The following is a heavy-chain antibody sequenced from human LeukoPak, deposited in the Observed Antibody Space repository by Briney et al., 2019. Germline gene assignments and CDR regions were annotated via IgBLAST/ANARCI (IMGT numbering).Heavy chain of an antibody. J-gene: IGHJ3*02. CDR2: IYPGDSDT. V-gene: IGHV5-51*01. CDR1: GYSFTSYW. CDR3: ATNTMFRGIHAFDI. Sequence: VASLKISCKGSGYSFTSYWIGWVRQMPGKGLEWMGIIYPGDSDTRYSPSFQGQVTISADKSISTAYLQWSSLKASDSAMYYCATNTMFRGIHAFDIWGQGTMVTVSS. D-gene: IGHD3-10*01.